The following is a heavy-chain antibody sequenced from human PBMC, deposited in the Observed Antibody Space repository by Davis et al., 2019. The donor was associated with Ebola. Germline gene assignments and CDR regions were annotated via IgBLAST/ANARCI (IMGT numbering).Heavy chain of an antibody. J-gene: IGHJ5*02. CDR2: IRAYNGNT. CDR1: GYTFTSYG. D-gene: IGHD5-18*01. Sequence: ASVKVSCKASGYTFTSYGISWVRQAPGQGLEWMGWIRAYNGNTNYAQKLQGRVTMTTDTSTSTAYMELRSLRSDDTAVYYCARSVDTANWFDPWGQGTLVTVSS. CDR3: ARSVDTANWFDP. V-gene: IGHV1-18*01.